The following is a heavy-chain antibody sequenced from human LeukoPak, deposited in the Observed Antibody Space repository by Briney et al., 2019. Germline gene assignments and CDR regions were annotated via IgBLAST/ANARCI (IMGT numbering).Heavy chain of an antibody. J-gene: IGHJ6*03. CDR2: IHPKSGDT. CDR3: ARDTWFGNYYLDV. Sequence: GASVKVSCKASGYIFTAYYVHWVRQAPGQGLEWMGWIHPKSGDTNFAQRFQSRVTLTSDTTLNTIYVELSGLRSDDTAIYYCARDTWFGNYYLDVWGSGTTVTVSS. V-gene: IGHV1-2*02. CDR1: GYIFTAYY. D-gene: IGHD3-10*01.